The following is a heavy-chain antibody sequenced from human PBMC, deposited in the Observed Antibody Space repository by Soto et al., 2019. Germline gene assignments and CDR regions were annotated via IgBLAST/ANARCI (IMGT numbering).Heavy chain of an antibody. Sequence: SETLSLTCTVSGGSISSYYWSWIRQPPGKGLEWIGYIYYSGSTNYNPSLKSRVTISVDTSKNQFSLKLSSVRADDTAMYYCARRENDTTSYYWLHWGRGTLVTVSS. V-gene: IGHV4-59*08. D-gene: IGHD3-10*01. CDR3: ARRENDTTSYYWLH. CDR2: IYYSGST. CDR1: GGSISSYY. J-gene: IGHJ4*02.